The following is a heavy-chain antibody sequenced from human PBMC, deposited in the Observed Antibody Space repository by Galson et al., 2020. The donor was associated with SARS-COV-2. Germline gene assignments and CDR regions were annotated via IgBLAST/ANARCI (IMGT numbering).Heavy chain of an antibody. CDR3: ARLTVEMATIGFFFFWRKAAYVISECDWSSDVCSSDL. J-gene: IGHJ2*01. D-gene: IGHD2-21*02. Sequence: WIRKNKNSGSTNYNPSLKSRVTISVDTSKNQFSLKLSSVTAADTAVYYCARLTVEMATIGFFFFWRKAAYVISECDWSSDVCSSDL. V-gene: IGHV4-61*07. CDR2: NKNSGST.